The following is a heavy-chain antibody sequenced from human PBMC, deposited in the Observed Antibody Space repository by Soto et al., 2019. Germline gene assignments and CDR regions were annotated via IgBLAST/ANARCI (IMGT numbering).Heavy chain of an antibody. CDR3: ARSLPTYYYDSSGYWEGYYYGMDV. Sequence: GESLKISCKGSGYSFTSYLIGWVRQMPGKGLEWMGIIYPGDSDTRYSPSFQGQVTISADKSISTAYLQWSSLKASDTAMYYCARSLPTYYYDSSGYWEGYYYGMDVWGQGTTVTVSS. J-gene: IGHJ6*02. D-gene: IGHD3-22*01. CDR2: IYPGDSDT. CDR1: GYSFTSYL. V-gene: IGHV5-51*01.